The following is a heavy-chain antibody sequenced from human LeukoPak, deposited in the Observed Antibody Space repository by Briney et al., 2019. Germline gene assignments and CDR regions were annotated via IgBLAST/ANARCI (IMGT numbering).Heavy chain of an antibody. D-gene: IGHD3-9*01. CDR1: GGSISSSNYY. V-gene: IGHV4-39*07. Sequence: PSETLSLTCTVSGGSISSSNYYWGWIRQPPGKGLEWIASIHYSGTTYYNPSLKSRVTISVDTSKNQFSLKLSSVTAADTAVYYCARDRSWAWYYDILTGGNVGFDPWGQGTLVTVSS. J-gene: IGHJ5*02. CDR2: IHYSGTT. CDR3: ARDRSWAWYYDILTGGNVGFDP.